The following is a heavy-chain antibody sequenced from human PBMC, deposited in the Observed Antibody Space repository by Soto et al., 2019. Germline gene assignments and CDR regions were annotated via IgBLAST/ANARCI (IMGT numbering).Heavy chain of an antibody. J-gene: IGHJ3*02. V-gene: IGHV5-10-1*01. Sequence: GESLQISSKGSGYSFRSYWISWVRQMPGKGLEWMGRIDPSDSYTNYSPSFQGHVTISADKSISTAYLQWSSLKASDTAMYYFAIRNRTTAAIDIRGPKKSVTV. D-gene: IGHD4-17*01. CDR2: IDPSDSYT. CDR3: AIRNRTTAAIDI. CDR1: GYSFRSYW.